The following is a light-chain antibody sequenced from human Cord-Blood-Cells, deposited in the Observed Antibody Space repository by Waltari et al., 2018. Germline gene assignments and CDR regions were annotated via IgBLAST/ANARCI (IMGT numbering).Light chain of an antibody. V-gene: IGKV1-5*01. CDR3: QQYNRYSWT. J-gene: IGKJ1*01. CDR1: ESISSW. Sequence: DIQMTQSPSNLSASVGESVTITCRASESISSWLTWYRQKPGKAPKLLSYDAASLESGVPSRFSGSGSGTECTLTISSLQPDDFANYYCQQYNRYSWTFGQGTKVGIK. CDR2: DAA.